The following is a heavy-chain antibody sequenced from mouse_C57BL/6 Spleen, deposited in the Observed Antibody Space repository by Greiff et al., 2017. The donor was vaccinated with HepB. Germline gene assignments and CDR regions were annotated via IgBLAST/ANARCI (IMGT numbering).Heavy chain of an antibody. CDR3: AREGDWDRYAMDY. Sequence: QVQLQQPGAELVKPGASVKLSCKASGYTFTSYWMHWVKQRPGQGLEWIGMIHPNSGSTNYNEKFKSKATLTVDKSSSTAYMQLSSLTSEDSAVYYCAREGDWDRYAMDYWGQGTSVTVSS. V-gene: IGHV1-64*01. CDR1: GYTFTSYW. CDR2: IHPNSGST. D-gene: IGHD4-1*01. J-gene: IGHJ4*01.